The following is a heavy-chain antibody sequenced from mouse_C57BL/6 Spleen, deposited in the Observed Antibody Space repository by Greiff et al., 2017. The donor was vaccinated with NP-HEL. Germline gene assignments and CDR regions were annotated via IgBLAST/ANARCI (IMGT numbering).Heavy chain of an antibody. V-gene: IGHV1-15*01. Sequence: VQLQQSGAELVRPGASVTLSCKASGYTFTDYEMHWVKQTPVHGLEWIGAIDPETGGTDYNQKFKGKAILTADKSSSTAYMEIRSLTSEDSAVYYCTGVYYGYDVRYFDVWGTGTTVTVSS. CDR3: TGVYYGYDVRYFDV. CDR1: GYTFTDYE. CDR2: IDPETGGT. D-gene: IGHD2-2*01. J-gene: IGHJ1*03.